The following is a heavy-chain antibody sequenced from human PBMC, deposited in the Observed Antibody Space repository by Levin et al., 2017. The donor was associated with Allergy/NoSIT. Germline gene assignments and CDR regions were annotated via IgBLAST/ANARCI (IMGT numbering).Heavy chain of an antibody. J-gene: IGHJ4*02. Sequence: LRLSCGVSGHSISDSHWWGWIRQPPGKGLEWIGYIYDTGRTYYNPSLESRATLSLDTSKNQFSLKLNSMTAVDTAVYYCATRKGNAGSFFDYWGQGTLVTVSS. D-gene: IGHD3-10*01. CDR2: IYDTGRT. CDR3: ATRKGNAGSFFDY. V-gene: IGHV4-28*01. CDR1: GHSISDSHW.